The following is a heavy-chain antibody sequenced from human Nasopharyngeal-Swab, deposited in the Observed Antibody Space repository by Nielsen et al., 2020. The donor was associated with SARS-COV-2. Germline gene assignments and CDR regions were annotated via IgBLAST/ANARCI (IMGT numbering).Heavy chain of an antibody. CDR3: ARGRVGTRGLLYFQH. Sequence: GGSLRLSCAASGFTFSNYDMHWVRQPTGKGLEWVSAIGTAGDTYYPGSVKGRFTISREDAKNSLYLQINALKAGDTAVYYCARGRVGTRGLLYFQHWGQGTLVTVSS. D-gene: IGHD1-1*01. CDR2: IGTAGDT. CDR1: GFTFSNYD. V-gene: IGHV3-13*01. J-gene: IGHJ1*01.